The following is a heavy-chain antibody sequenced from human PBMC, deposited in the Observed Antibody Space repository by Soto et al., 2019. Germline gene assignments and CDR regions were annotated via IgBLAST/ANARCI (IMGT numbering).Heavy chain of an antibody. Sequence: EVQLLESGGGLVQPGGSLRLSCAASGFTFNNIAMGWVRQAPGKGLKYVSSINESGDSRFYADSVKGRFTISRDNSKSTLQLQMNSLRADDTAVYYCVKRNCGNCPWSSWGQGTLVTVSS. CDR3: VKRNCGNCPWSS. CDR2: INESGDSR. V-gene: IGHV3-23*01. J-gene: IGHJ4*02. CDR1: GFTFNNIA. D-gene: IGHD2-21*01.